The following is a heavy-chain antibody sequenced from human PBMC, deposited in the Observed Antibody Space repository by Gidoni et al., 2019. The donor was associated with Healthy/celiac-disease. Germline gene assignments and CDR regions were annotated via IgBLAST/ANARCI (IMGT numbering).Heavy chain of an antibody. V-gene: IGHV3-23*01. CDR3: AKGSAVAGTGPY. J-gene: IGHJ4*02. Sequence: EVQLLESGGGLVQPGGSLRLSWSASGFTFSSYAMSWVRQAPGKGLEWVSAISGSGGSTYYADSVKGRFTISRDNSKNTLYLQMNSLRAEDTAVYYCAKGSAVAGTGPYWGQGTLVTVSS. D-gene: IGHD6-19*01. CDR2: ISGSGGST. CDR1: GFTFSSYA.